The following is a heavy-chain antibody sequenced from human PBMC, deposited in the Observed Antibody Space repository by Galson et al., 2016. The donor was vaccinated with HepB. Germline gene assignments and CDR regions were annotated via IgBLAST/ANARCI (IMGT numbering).Heavy chain of an antibody. V-gene: IGHV3-66*01. CDR2: LYDSGSP. CDR3: ARVLVGRGSIDAFDL. J-gene: IGHJ3*01. D-gene: IGHD2-15*01. Sequence: SLRLSCAASGFTVTNSYMSWVRQAPGKGLEWVSILYDSGSPYYADSVKGRFTISRDNSKNTLYLQMNSLRAEDTAVYYCARVLVGRGSIDAFDLWGQGTMVTVSS. CDR1: GFTVTNSY.